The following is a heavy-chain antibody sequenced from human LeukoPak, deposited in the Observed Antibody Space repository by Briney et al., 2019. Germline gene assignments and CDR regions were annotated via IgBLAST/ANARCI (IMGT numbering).Heavy chain of an antibody. D-gene: IGHD2-21*02. CDR1: GYSFTSYW. CDR3: ARLAYCGGDCYWGPMDY. CDR2: IYPGDSDT. J-gene: IGHJ4*02. Sequence: GESLKISCKGSGYSFTSYWIGWVRQMPGKGLEWMGIIYPGDSDTRYSPSFQGQVTISADKSISTAYLQWSSLKASDTAVYYCARLAYCGGDCYWGPMDYWGQGTLVTVSS. V-gene: IGHV5-51*01.